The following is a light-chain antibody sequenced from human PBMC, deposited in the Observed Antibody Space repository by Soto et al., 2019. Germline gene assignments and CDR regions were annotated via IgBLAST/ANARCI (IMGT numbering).Light chain of an antibody. CDR2: AAS. Sequence: DIQMTQSPSSLSASVGDRVTITCRASQNINSYLNRYQQKPGKAPNLLIYAASNWQSGVPSRFRGSGSGTDFTLTISSLQPEDVATYYCQRSHSTPVRFGQGTKGDIK. V-gene: IGKV1-39*01. CDR3: QRSHSTPVR. J-gene: IGKJ1*01. CDR1: QNINSY.